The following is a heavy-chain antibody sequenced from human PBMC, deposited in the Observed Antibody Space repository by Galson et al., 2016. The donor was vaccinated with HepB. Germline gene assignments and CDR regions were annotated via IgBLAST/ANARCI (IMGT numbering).Heavy chain of an antibody. Sequence: SLRLSCAASGFSFSAYWMSWVRQSPGKGLAWVANIKQDGSEKYYVDSVKGRFTISRDNARNSLYLQVNGLRADDTAVYYCARDRLTSVTRHWTGTTYSYYGMDVWGQGTTVTVSS. J-gene: IGHJ6*02. CDR3: ARDRLTSVTRHWTGTTYSYYGMDV. V-gene: IGHV3-7*03. CDR2: IKQDGSEK. CDR1: GFSFSAYW. D-gene: IGHD1-14*01.